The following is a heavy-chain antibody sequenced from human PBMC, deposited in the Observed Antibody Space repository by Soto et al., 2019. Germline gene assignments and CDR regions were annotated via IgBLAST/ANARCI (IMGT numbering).Heavy chain of an antibody. CDR3: ARGSVLRYFDWLFGFDY. J-gene: IGHJ4*02. D-gene: IGHD3-9*01. CDR2: ISSSSSTI. V-gene: IGHV3-48*01. CDR1: GFTFSSYS. Sequence: EVQLVESGGGLVQPGGSLRLSCAASGFTFSSYSMNWVRQAPGKGLEWVSYISSSSSTIYYADSVKGRFTISRDNAKNSLYLQMNSLRAEDTAVYYCARGSVLRYFDWLFGFDYWCQGTLVTVSS.